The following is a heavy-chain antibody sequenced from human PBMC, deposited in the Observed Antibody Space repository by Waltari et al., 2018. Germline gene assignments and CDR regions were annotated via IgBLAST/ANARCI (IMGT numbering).Heavy chain of an antibody. Sequence: QVQLQESGPGLVKPSETLSLTCTVSGGSISSYYWSWIRQPPGKGLAWIGYIYYSGSTNYNPSLKSRVTISVDTSKNQFSLKLSSVTAADTAVYYCARAGRGLFDYWGQGTLVTVSS. CDR2: IYYSGST. CDR1: GGSISSYY. V-gene: IGHV4-59*01. CDR3: ARAGRGLFDY. J-gene: IGHJ4*02.